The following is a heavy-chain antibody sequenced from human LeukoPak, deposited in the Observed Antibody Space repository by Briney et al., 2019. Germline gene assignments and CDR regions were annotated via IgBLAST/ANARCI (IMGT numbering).Heavy chain of an antibody. CDR1: GFTFSSYW. D-gene: IGHD3-10*01. V-gene: IGHV3-7*01. CDR3: ARDHSLAYYYGSGSDY. CDR2: MKQDGSEK. Sequence: GGSLRLSCAASGFTFSSYWMSWVRQAPGKGLEWVANMKQDGSEKYYVDSVKGRFTISRDNAKNSLYLQMNSLRAEDTAVYYCARDHSLAYYYGSGSDYWGQGTLVTVSS. J-gene: IGHJ4*02.